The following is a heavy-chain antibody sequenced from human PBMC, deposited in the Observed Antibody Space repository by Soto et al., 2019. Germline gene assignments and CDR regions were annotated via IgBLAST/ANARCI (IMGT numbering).Heavy chain of an antibody. CDR1: GFTFTTYG. V-gene: IGHV3-33*01. J-gene: IGHJ4*02. CDR3: ATDIKVGYFES. D-gene: IGHD1-20*01. Sequence: QVQLVESGGGVVQPGTSLRLSCAASGFTFTTYGFHWVRQAPGKGLEWVAVIWSDGSQMYYIDSVKGRFTISRDDSKSTLYLQMNGLRAEDTAMYFCATDIKVGYFESWGQGTLVTVSS. CDR2: IWSDGSQM.